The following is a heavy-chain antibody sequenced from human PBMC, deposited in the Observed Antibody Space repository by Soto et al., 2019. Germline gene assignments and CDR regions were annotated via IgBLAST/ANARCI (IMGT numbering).Heavy chain of an antibody. CDR3: AKGYDFWSGYYDY. D-gene: IGHD3-3*01. Sequence: GGSLRLSCAASGFTFSSYAMSWVRQAPGKGLEWVSAISGSGGSTYYADSVKGRFTISRDKSKNTLYLQMNSLRAEDTAVYYCAKGYDFWSGYYDYWGQGTLVTVSS. J-gene: IGHJ4*02. CDR1: GFTFSSYA. V-gene: IGHV3-23*01. CDR2: ISGSGGST.